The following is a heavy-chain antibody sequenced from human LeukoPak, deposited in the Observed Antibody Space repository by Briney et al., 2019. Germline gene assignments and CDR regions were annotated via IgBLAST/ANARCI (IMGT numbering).Heavy chain of an antibody. J-gene: IGHJ4*02. CDR2: IYYSGST. CDR1: GGSISSYY. Sequence: PSETLSLTCAVSGGSISSYYWSWIRQPPGKGLEWSGYIYYSGSTNYSPSLKSRVTISVETSNNQFSLKLTTVAAADTAVYYCARLIITFGAPALYYFDYWGQGTLVTVSS. V-gene: IGHV4-59*08. D-gene: IGHD3-16*01. CDR3: ARLIITFGAPALYYFDY.